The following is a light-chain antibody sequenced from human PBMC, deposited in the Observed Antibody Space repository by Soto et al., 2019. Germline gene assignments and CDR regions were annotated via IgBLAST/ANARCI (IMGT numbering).Light chain of an antibody. CDR2: GAS. CDR1: QSVSSNY. Sequence: EIVLTQSPGTLSLSPGDRATLSCRASQSVSSNYLAWYQQKPGQAPRLLIYGASRGAAGIPDRFSGSGSGTDFTLTIRRLEPEDFAVYFCQQYGRSPMFTLGQGTKLEVK. V-gene: IGKV3-20*01. CDR3: QQYGRSPMFT. J-gene: IGKJ2*01.